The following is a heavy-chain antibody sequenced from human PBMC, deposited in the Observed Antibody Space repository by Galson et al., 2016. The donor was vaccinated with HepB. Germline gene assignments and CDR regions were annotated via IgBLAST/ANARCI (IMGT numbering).Heavy chain of an antibody. Sequence: TLSLTCTVPGGSISSDDWWTWVRQPPGRGLEWIGDIYHTGSTNYNPSLKSRVTILVDESKNHFALELTSVTAADTAVYYCARGPAGDGGSSGFDYWGQGALVTVSS. V-gene: IGHV4-4*02. CDR1: GGSISSDDW. J-gene: IGHJ4*02. CDR2: IYHTGST. CDR3: ARGPAGDGGSSGFDY. D-gene: IGHD1-26*01.